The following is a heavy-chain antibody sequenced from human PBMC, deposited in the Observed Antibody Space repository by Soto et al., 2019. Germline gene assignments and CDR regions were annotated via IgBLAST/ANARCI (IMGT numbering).Heavy chain of an antibody. V-gene: IGHV4-34*01. J-gene: IGHJ5*02. CDR1: GGSFSCYY. CDR3: ARRLLWSGYYTPFGWFDP. D-gene: IGHD3-3*01. CDR2: INHSGST. Sequence: PSETLSLTCAVYGGSFSCYYWIWIRQPPGKGLEWIGEINHSGSTNYNPSLKSRVTISVDTSKNQFSLKLSSVTAADTAVYYCARRLLWSGYYTPFGWFDPWGQGTLVTVSS.